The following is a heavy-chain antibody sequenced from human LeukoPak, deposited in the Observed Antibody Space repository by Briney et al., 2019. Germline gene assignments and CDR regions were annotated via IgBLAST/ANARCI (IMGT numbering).Heavy chain of an antibody. D-gene: IGHD2-2*01. J-gene: IGHJ4*02. V-gene: IGHV3-23*01. Sequence: GGSLRLSCAASGFTFSSYAMSWVRQAPGKGLEWVSAISGSGGSTYYADSVKGRFTISRDNAKNSLYLQMNSLRAEDTALYYCAKGYSSTSEFDYWGQGTLVTVSS. CDR3: AKGYSSTSEFDY. CDR1: GFTFSSYA. CDR2: ISGSGGST.